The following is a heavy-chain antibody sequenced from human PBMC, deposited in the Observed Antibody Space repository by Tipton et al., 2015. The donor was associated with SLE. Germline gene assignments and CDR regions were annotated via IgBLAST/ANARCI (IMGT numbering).Heavy chain of an antibody. CDR3: AREGQARFLEWLYYFDY. V-gene: IGHV1-18*01. CDR2: ISAYNGNT. CDR1: GFTFSSYA. J-gene: IGHJ4*02. D-gene: IGHD3-3*01. Sequence: SCAASGFTFSSYAMSWVRQAPGQGLEWMGWISAYNGNTNYAQKLQGRVTMTTDTSTSTAYMELRSLRSDDTAVYYCAREGQARFLEWLYYFDYWGQGTLVTVSS.